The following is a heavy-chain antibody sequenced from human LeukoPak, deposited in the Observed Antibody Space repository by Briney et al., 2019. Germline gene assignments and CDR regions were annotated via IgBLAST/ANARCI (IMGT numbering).Heavy chain of an antibody. CDR2: INHSGST. Sequence: SETLSLTCAVYGGSFSGYYWSWIRQPPGKGLEWIGEINHSGSTNYNPSLKSRVTISVDTSKTQFSLQLSSVTAADTAVYYCARPSRGSYGSGSYYSIWGEGALVTVSS. CDR3: ARPSRGSYGSGSYYSI. J-gene: IGHJ4*02. V-gene: IGHV4-34*01. CDR1: GGSFSGYY. D-gene: IGHD3-10*01.